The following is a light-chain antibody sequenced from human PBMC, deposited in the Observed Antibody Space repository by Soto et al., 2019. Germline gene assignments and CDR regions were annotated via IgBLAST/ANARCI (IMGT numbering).Light chain of an antibody. CDR3: GTWDSSLNVYV. J-gene: IGLJ1*01. Sequence: QSVLTQLPSVSAAPGQRVTISCSGGGSTTGKNSVSWYQHLPGTAPKLLIYESDKRPSGTPDRFSGSKSDTSATLGITGLQTGDEADYYCGTWDSSLNVYVFGTGTKVTVL. CDR2: ESD. CDR1: GSTTGKNS. V-gene: IGLV1-51*01.